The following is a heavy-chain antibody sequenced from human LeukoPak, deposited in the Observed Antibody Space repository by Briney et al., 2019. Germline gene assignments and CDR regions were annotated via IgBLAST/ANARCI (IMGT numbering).Heavy chain of an antibody. CDR3: TRDPHSLDY. V-gene: IGHV3-48*02. CDR1: GFNFSTYS. D-gene: IGHD5-18*01. Sequence: GGSLRLSCAASGFNFSTYSMKWVRQAPGKGLEWVAYITSSSSAIHYADSVRGRFTISRDNAKNSLYLQMNSLRDEDTAVYYCTRDPHSLDYWGLGTLVTVSS. J-gene: IGHJ4*02. CDR2: ITSSSSAI.